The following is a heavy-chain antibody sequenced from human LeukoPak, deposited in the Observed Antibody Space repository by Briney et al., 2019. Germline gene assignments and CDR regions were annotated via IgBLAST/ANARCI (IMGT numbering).Heavy chain of an antibody. Sequence: GSSVKVSCKASGGTLSSYPVSWVRQAPGQGLELMGRIIPILDLTNYEQRFQGRVTITADTSTNTVYMELNSLRSEDTAVYYCASRYYESSRYYQYYFDYWGQGTLVTVSS. CDR2: IIPILDLT. V-gene: IGHV1-69*02. CDR3: ASRYYESSRYYQYYFDY. CDR1: GGTLSSYP. D-gene: IGHD3-22*01. J-gene: IGHJ4*02.